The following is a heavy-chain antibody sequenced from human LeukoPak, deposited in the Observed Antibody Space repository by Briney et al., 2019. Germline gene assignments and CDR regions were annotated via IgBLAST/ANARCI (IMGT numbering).Heavy chain of an antibody. CDR2: INHSGST. CDR1: SGSFSGYY. CDR3: ARDLGYGEFDY. D-gene: IGHD4-17*01. Sequence: SETLSLTCAVYSGSFSGYYWSWIRQPPGKGLEWIGEINHSGSTNYNPSLESRVTISVDTSKNQFSLKLSSVTAADTAVYYCARDLGYGEFDYWGQGTLVTVSS. V-gene: IGHV4-34*01. J-gene: IGHJ4*02.